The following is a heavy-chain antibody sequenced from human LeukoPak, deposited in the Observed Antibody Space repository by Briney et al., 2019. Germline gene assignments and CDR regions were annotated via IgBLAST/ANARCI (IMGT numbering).Heavy chain of an antibody. CDR1: GFTFSSHT. D-gene: IGHD2-15*01. V-gene: IGHV3-48*02. J-gene: IGHJ4*02. CDR3: ARDCSGGSCYLDY. Sequence: GGSLRLSRAASGFTFSSHTMNWVRQAPGKGLEGVSYISSSSSTIYYADSVKGRFTISRDDAKNSLFLQMNSLRDEDTAVYYCARDCSGGSCYLDYWGQGTLVPVSS. CDR2: ISSSSSTI.